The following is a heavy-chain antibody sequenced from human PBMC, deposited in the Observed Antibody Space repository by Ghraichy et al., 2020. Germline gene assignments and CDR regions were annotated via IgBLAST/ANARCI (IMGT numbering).Heavy chain of an antibody. J-gene: IGHJ6*03. Sequence: SETLSLTCAVYGGSFSGYYWSWIRQPPGKGLEWIGEINHSGSTNYNPSLKSRVTISVDTSKNQFSLKLSSVTAADTAVYYCARGVTIFGVPSNTYYYMDVWGKGTTVTVSS. CDR2: INHSGST. CDR1: GGSFSGYY. CDR3: ARGVTIFGVPSNTYYYMDV. D-gene: IGHD3-3*01. V-gene: IGHV4-34*01.